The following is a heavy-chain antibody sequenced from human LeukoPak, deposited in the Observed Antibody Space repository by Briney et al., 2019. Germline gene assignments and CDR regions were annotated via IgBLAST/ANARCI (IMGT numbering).Heavy chain of an antibody. CDR2: IYTSGST. D-gene: IGHD2-15*01. J-gene: IGHJ6*03. V-gene: IGHV4-4*07. CDR3: ARVSCSGGSCYEGYYYYYMDV. Sequence: SETLSLTCTVSGGSISRYYWSWIRQPAGKGLEWIGRIYTSGSTNYNPSLKSRVTMSVDTSKNQFSLKLSSVTAADTAVYYCARVSCSGGSCYEGYYYYYMDVWGKGTTVTVSS. CDR1: GGSISRYY.